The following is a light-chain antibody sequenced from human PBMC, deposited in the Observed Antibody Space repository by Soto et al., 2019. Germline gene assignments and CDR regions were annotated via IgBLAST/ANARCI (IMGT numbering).Light chain of an antibody. CDR1: LDINRW. CDR2: GAF. Sequence: DIQMTQPPSSVSVAVGDRVTITCLASLDINRWLAWYQVRPGKPPMLLIAGAFVLQSGVPSRFSGSGYGTDCALTIDTLQPEDVAAHYRQQEDLYPITFGQGTRLAI. V-gene: IGKV1-12*01. CDR3: QQEDLYPIT. J-gene: IGKJ5*01.